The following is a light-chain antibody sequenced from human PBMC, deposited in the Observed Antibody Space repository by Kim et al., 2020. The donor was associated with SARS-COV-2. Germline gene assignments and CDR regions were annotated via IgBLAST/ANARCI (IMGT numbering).Light chain of an antibody. CDR1: QSISSY. CDR3: QPSYSTPLT. CDR2: GAS. Sequence: DIRMTQSPSSLSAFVGDRVTITCRASQSISSYLNWYQQKPGKAPKLLIYGASSLQSGVPSRFSGSGSGTDFTLTISSLQPEDFATYYCQPSYSTPLTFGGGTKLEI. V-gene: IGKV1-39*01. J-gene: IGKJ4*01.